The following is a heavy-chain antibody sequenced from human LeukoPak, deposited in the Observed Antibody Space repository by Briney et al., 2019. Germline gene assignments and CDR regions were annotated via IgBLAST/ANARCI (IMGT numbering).Heavy chain of an antibody. D-gene: IGHD2-15*01. CDR1: GGSISSYY. CDR3: ARVGYCSGGSCPEGNWFNP. V-gene: IGHV4-59*01. J-gene: IGHJ5*02. CDR2: IYYSGST. Sequence: PSETLSLTCTVSGGSISSYYWSWIRQPPGKGLEWIGYIYYSGSTNYNPSLKSRVTISVDTSKNQFSLKLSSVTAADTAVYYCARVGYCSGGSCPEGNWFNPWGQGTLVTVSS.